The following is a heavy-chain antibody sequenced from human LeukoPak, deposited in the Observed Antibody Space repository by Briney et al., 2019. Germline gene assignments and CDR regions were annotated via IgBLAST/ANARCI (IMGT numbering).Heavy chain of an antibody. D-gene: IGHD3-3*01. CDR2: INPNSGDT. CDR1: GYTFTGYY. V-gene: IGHV1-2*02. J-gene: IGHJ4*02. Sequence: GASVKVSCKASGYTFTGYYMHWVRQAPGQGLEWMGWINPNSGDTNYAQKLQGRVTMTTDTSTSTAYMELRSLRSDDTAVYYCARDRGYFWSGYYPSDYWGQGTLVSVSS. CDR3: ARDRGYFWSGYYPSDY.